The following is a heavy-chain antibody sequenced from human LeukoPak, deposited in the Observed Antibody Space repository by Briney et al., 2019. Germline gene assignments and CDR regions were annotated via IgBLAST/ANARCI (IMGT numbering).Heavy chain of an antibody. CDR2: IYYSGSA. V-gene: IGHV4-59*12. CDR1: GGSISDYS. D-gene: IGHD3-22*01. Sequence: SETLSLTCTVSGGSISDYSWSWIRQPPGKGLEWIGNIYYSGSANHNPSLKSRVTISRDTSKNQFSLKLSSVTAADTAVYYCARDSWSDLEYYDSRGEAFDIWGQGTMVTVSS. J-gene: IGHJ3*02. CDR3: ARDSWSDLEYYDSRGEAFDI.